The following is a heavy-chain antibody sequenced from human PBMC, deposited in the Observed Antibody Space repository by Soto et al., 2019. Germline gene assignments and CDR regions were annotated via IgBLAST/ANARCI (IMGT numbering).Heavy chain of an antibody. J-gene: IGHJ4*02. D-gene: IGHD3-22*01. CDR3: VKVEDYYDSSGYRFYYFDY. CDR1: GFTFSSYA. CDR2: ISSNGGST. Sequence: GGSLRLSCSASGFTFSSYAMHWVRQAPGKGLEYVSAISSNGGSTYYADSVKGRFTISRDNSKNTLYLQMSSLRAEDTAVYYCVKVEDYYDSSGYRFYYFDYWGQGTLVTVSS. V-gene: IGHV3-64D*08.